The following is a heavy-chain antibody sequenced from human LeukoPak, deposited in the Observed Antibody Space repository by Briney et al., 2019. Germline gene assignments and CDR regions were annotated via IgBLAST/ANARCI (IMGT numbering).Heavy chain of an antibody. CDR3: AADLAGDTILGGYGLDV. J-gene: IGHJ6*02. D-gene: IGHD3-3*01. CDR2: IVIGTGKT. Sequence: GTSEKVSCKASAFTFITSAIQWVRQGRGQPLEWIGGIVIGTGKTRDSQKFQVRVTLTTDMSTSTAYMELSSLRFEDTAVYYCAADLAGDTILGGYGLDVWGQGTTVTVSS. V-gene: IGHV1-58*02. CDR1: AFTFITSA.